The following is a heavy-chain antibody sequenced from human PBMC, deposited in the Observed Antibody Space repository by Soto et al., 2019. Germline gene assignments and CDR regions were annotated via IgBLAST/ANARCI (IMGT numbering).Heavy chain of an antibody. J-gene: IGHJ4*02. D-gene: IGHD3-10*01. V-gene: IGHV3-23*01. CDR2: ISGSGGST. Sequence: TGGSLRLSCAASGFTFSSYAMSWVRQAPGKGLEWVSAISGSGGSTYYADSVKGRFTISRDNSKNTLYLQMNSLRAEDTAVYYCAKQPLWFGELSQTCWGQGTLVTVSS. CDR1: GFTFSSYA. CDR3: AKQPLWFGELSQTC.